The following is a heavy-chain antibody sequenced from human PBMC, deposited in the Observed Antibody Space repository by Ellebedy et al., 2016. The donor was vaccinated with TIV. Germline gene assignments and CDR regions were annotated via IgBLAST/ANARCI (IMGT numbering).Heavy chain of an antibody. J-gene: IGHJ4*02. CDR2: INHSGGT. Sequence: MPSETLSLTCAVYGESFSNYYWSWIRQPPGKGLAWIGEINHSGGTNYNPSLKSRVTISLDTSKKQFSLKMTSVTAADTAVYYCARGGSVAGRPNYFDYWGRGTPVTVSS. CDR1: GESFSNYY. D-gene: IGHD6-19*01. V-gene: IGHV4-34*01. CDR3: ARGGSVAGRPNYFDY.